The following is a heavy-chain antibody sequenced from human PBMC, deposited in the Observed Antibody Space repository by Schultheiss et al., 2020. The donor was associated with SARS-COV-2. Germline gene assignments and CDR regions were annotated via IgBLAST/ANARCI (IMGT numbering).Heavy chain of an antibody. CDR2: ISSSGSTI. CDR3: ARASITAQYGMDV. Sequence: GGSLRLSCAASGFTFSSYEMNWVRQAPGKGLEWVSYISSSGSTIYYADSVKGRFTISRDNSKNTLYLQMNSLRAEVTAVYYCARASITAQYGMDVWGQGTTVTVSS. CDR1: GFTFSSYE. J-gene: IGHJ6*02. V-gene: IGHV3-48*03. D-gene: IGHD3-10*01.